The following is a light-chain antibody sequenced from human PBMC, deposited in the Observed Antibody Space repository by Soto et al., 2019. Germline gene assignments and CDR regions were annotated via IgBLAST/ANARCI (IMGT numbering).Light chain of an antibody. V-gene: IGKV3-20*01. J-gene: IGKJ1*01. Sequence: EVVLTQSPGTLSLSPGERGTLSCRSSQSVGSSYLAWYQQRPGQAPRLLIYGASSRATGIPDRFSGSGSGTDFTLTISRLEPEDFAVYYCQQYGDSPWTFGQGTKVDIK. CDR2: GAS. CDR3: QQYGDSPWT. CDR1: QSVGSSY.